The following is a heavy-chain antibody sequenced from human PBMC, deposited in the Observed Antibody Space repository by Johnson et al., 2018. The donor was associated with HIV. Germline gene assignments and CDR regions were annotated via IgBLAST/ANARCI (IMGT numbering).Heavy chain of an antibody. CDR1: GFTFSSYW. V-gene: IGHV3-20*04. CDR3: ARDIFYTDTAFDI. J-gene: IGHJ3*02. CDR2: INWHGGST. Sequence: MLLVESGGGLVQPGGSLRLSCAASGFTFSSYWMSWVRQAPGKGLEWVSGINWHGGSTGYADSVKGRFTISRVNAKNSLYLQMNSLRAEDTALYYCARDIFYTDTAFDIWGQGTMVTVSS.